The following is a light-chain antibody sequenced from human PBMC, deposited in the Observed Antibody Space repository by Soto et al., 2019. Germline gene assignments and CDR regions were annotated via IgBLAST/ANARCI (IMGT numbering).Light chain of an antibody. J-gene: IGLJ1*01. CDR1: SSDVGACNY. Sequence: QSALTQPASVSGSPGQSITISCTGTSSDVGACNYVSWYQQHPGKVHKLMIYDVSNRPSGVSNRFSGSKSGNTASLTISGLQAEDEADYYCSSYTSSSHYVFGTGTKLTVL. CDR2: DVS. CDR3: SSYTSSSHYV. V-gene: IGLV2-14*01.